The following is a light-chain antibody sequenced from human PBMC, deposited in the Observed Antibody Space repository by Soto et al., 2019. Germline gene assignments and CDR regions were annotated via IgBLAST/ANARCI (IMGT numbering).Light chain of an antibody. V-gene: IGLV2-14*01. CDR2: EVT. J-gene: IGLJ2*01. CDR3: SSYTSSNTFMI. Sequence: QSALTQPASVSGSPGQSITISCTGTSSDVGGYNYVSWYQQHPGKAPKLMIYEVTNRPSGVSNRFSGSKSANTASLTISGLQAEDEADYYCSSYTSSNTFMIFGGGTKVTVL. CDR1: SSDVGGYNY.